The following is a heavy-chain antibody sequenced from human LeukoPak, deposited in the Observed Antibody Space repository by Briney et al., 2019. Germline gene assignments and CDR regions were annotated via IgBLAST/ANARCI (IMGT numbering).Heavy chain of an antibody. CDR2: ISWNSGSI. J-gene: IGHJ4*02. CDR3: AKDIGDTAMGLLDY. D-gene: IGHD5-18*01. V-gene: IGHV3-9*03. Sequence: GGSLRLSCAASGFTFDDYAMHWVRQAPGKGLEWVSGISWNSGSIGYADSVKGRFTISRDNAKNSLYLQMNSLRAEDMALYYCAKDIGDTAMGLLDYWGQGTLVTVSS. CDR1: GFTFDDYA.